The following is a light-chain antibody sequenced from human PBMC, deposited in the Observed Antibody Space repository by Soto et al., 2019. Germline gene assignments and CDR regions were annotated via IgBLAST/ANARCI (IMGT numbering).Light chain of an antibody. V-gene: IGKV4-1*01. Sequence: DIVMTQSPDSLAVSLGERATINCKSSQSVLYSSNNKNYVAWYQQKPGQPPKLLIYCASTRESGVPDRGSGSGSGTDFTLTISSLEAEDVAVYYCQQYYSTPWTFGQGTKVEIK. CDR1: QSVLYSSNNKNY. CDR2: CAS. CDR3: QQYYSTPWT. J-gene: IGKJ1*01.